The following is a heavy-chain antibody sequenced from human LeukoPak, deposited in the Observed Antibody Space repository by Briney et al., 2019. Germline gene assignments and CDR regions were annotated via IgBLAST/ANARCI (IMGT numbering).Heavy chain of an antibody. CDR1: GFTFNNYT. V-gene: IGHV3-21*01. CDR2: ISRNGIYI. CDR3: ARDGLPATVANWFDP. D-gene: IGHD2-15*01. Sequence: GGSLRLSCAASGFTFNNYTMNWVRQSPGKGLEWVSSISRNGIYIKYVDSVKGRFTVSRDNAKNSLYLQMNSLRAEDTAVYYCARDGLPATVANWFDPWGQGTLVTVSS. J-gene: IGHJ5*02.